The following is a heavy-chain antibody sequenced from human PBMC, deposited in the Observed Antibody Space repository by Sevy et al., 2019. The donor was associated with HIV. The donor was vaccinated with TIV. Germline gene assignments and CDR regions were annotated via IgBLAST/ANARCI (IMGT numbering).Heavy chain of an antibody. Sequence: GGSLRLSCAASGLTFSSHAMHWVRQAPGKGLEWVALISSVGGDKFYADSVKGRFTVSRDNLKNTLYLQMNSLRPEDTAIYYCTRDAGYSIAWSPSDYWGQGTLVTVSS. CDR2: ISSVGGDK. J-gene: IGHJ4*02. CDR3: TRDAGYSIAWSPSDY. V-gene: IGHV3-30-3*01. CDR1: GLTFSSHA. D-gene: IGHD6-19*01.